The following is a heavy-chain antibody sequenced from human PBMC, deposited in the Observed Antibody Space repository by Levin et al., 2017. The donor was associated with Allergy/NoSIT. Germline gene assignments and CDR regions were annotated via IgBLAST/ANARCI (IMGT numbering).Heavy chain of an antibody. D-gene: IGHD6-19*01. J-gene: IGHJ4*02. CDR2: ISGSGGST. CDR3: AKDRSSGWYAYYFDY. V-gene: IGHV3-23*01. Sequence: SGESLKISCAASGFTFSSYAMSWVRQAPGKGLEWVSAISGSGGSTYYADSVKGRFTISRDNSKNTLYLQMNSLRAEDTAVYYCAKDRSSGWYAYYFDYWGQGTLVTVSS. CDR1: GFTFSSYA.